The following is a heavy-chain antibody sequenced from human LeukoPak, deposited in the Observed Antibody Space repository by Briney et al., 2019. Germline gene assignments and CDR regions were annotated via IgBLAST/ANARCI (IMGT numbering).Heavy chain of an antibody. CDR3: ARLGYSGSYFTN. CDR1: GGSISSYY. J-gene: IGHJ4*02. Sequence: MSSETLSLTCTVSGGSISSYYWSWIRQPPGKGLEWIGYIYYSGSTNYNPSLKSRVTISVDTSKNQFSLKLSSVTAADTAVYYCARLGYSGSYFTNWGQGTLVTVSS. D-gene: IGHD1-26*01. V-gene: IGHV4-59*08. CDR2: IYYSGST.